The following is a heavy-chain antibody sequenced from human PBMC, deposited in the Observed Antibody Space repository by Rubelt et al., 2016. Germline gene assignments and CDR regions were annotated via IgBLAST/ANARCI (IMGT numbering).Heavy chain of an antibody. CDR1: GYTFTSYG. Sequence: QVQLVQSGAEVKKPGASVKVSCKASGYTFTSYGISWVRQAPGQGLEWMGWISAYNGNTNYAQKLQGRVTMTTETSKGTAYMELRSLRADDTAVYYCASMYSSSWYRGWFDPWGQGTLVTVSS. D-gene: IGHD6-13*01. CDR3: ASMYSSSWYRGWFDP. V-gene: IGHV1-18*01. CDR2: ISAYNGNT. J-gene: IGHJ5*02.